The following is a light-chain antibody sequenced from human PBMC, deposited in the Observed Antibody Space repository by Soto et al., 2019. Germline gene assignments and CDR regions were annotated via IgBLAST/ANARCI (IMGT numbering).Light chain of an antibody. CDR1: ESVSDNY. Sequence: EIVLTQYPGTLSLSPGERATLSCRDSESVSDNYLAWYQQRSGQAPRLVIYGASSRASAVPDRFSGSGSGADFTLTISRLEPEDFAVYYCQQYGSSPLTFGGGTKVEIK. CDR3: QQYGSSPLT. CDR2: GAS. V-gene: IGKV3-20*01. J-gene: IGKJ4*01.